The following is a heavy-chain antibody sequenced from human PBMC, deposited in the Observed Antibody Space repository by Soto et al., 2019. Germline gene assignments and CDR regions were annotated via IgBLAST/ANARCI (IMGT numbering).Heavy chain of an antibody. CDR1: GFTFSAYW. V-gene: IGHV3-74*01. CDR2: IKTDGSST. D-gene: IGHD5-18*01. J-gene: IGHJ4*02. Sequence: EVQLVESGGGLVQPGGSLRLSCAASGFTFSAYWIHWVRQAPEKGLEWVSRIKTDGSSTDYADYVKGRFTISRDNAKNILYLQMDSLRVEDTAVYYCAKREGNTFGLFHWGQGTLVTVSS. CDR3: AKREGNTFGLFH.